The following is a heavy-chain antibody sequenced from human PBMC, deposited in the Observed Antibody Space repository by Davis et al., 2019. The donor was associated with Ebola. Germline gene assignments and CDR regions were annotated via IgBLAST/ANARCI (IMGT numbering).Heavy chain of an antibody. J-gene: IGHJ6*02. V-gene: IGHV1-69*06. CDR2: IIPIFGTA. D-gene: IGHD2-2*01. CDR3: ARGGYCSSTSCYYPDYYYYSMDV. Sequence: AASVKVSCKASGGTFSSYAISWVRQAPGQGLEWMGGIIPIFGTANYAQKFQGRVTITADKSTSTAYMELSSLRSDDTAVYYCARGGYCSSTSCYYPDYYYYSMDVWGQGTTVTVSS. CDR1: GGTFSSYA.